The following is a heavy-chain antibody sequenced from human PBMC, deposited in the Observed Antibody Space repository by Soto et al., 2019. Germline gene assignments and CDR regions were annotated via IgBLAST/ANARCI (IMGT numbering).Heavy chain of an antibody. D-gene: IGHD2-15*01. V-gene: IGHV3-7*01. Sequence: GGSLRLSCAASGFTLSSNWMNWVRQAPGKGLEWVANIKQDGSENYYVDSVKGRFTISRDNAKNSLYLQMNSLRAEDTAVYYCARSSLGGFDIWGQGTMVTVSS. CDR2: IKQDGSEN. CDR3: ARSSLGGFDI. J-gene: IGHJ3*02. CDR1: GFTLSSNW.